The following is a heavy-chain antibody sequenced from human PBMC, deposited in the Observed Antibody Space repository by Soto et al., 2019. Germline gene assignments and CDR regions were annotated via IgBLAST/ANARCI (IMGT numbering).Heavy chain of an antibody. J-gene: IGHJ6*02. CDR3: ARSFTIFGVVIVYGMDV. CDR1: GFTFSSYG. D-gene: IGHD3-3*01. Sequence: PGGSLRLSCAPSGFTFSSYGMHWVRQAPGKGLEWVAVIWYDGSNKYYADSVKCRFTISRDNSKNTLYLQMNTLRAEDTAVYYRARSFTIFGVVIVYGMDVCGQGTTVTVSS. CDR2: IWYDGSNK. V-gene: IGHV3-33*01.